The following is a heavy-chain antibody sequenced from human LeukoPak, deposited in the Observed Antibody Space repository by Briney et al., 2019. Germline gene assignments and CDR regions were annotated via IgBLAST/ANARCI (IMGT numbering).Heavy chain of an antibody. V-gene: IGHV3-64D*06. CDR1: GFTFSSYA. D-gene: IGHD5-18*01. CDR2: ISSNGAGT. Sequence: RSGGSLRLSCSASGFTFSSYAMHWVRRAPGKGLEYVSTISSNGAGTYYADFVKGRFTISRDNSKNTLFLQMSSLRAEDTALYYCVKDKWLRVYSYGPFDYWGQGTLVTVSS. J-gene: IGHJ4*02. CDR3: VKDKWLRVYSYGPFDY.